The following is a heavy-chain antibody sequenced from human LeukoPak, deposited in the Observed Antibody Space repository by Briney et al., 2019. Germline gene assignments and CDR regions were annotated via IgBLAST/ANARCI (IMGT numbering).Heavy chain of an antibody. V-gene: IGHV1-2*02. D-gene: IGHD6-19*01. Sequence: EASVKVSCKASGYTFTGYYMHWVRQAPGQGLEWMGWINPNSGGTNYAQKFQGRVTMTRDTSISTAYMELSRLRSDDTAVYYCARDRARWAVAGTLSWGYWGQGTLVTVSS. CDR2: INPNSGGT. CDR1: GYTFTGYY. CDR3: ARDRARWAVAGTLSWGY. J-gene: IGHJ4*02.